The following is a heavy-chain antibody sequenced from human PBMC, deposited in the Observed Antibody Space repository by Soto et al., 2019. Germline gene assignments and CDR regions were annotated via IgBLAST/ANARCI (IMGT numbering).Heavy chain of an antibody. CDR3: ARGSSSWYGPYCYYYMDV. CDR2: IDWDDDK. CDR1: WFSLSTSGMC. V-gene: IGHV2-70*11. D-gene: IGHD6-13*01. Sequence: SGPTLVNPTQTLTLTCTFSWFSLSTSGMCVSWIRQPPGKALEWLARIDWDDDKYYSTSLKTRLTISKDTSKNQVVLTMTNMDPVDTATYYCARGSSSWYGPYCYYYMDVWGKGTTVTVSS. J-gene: IGHJ6*03.